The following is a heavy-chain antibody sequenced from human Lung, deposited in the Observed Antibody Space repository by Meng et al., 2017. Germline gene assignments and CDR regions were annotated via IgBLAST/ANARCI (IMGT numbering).Heavy chain of an antibody. CDR2: IIPIFGTA. Sequence: QAGARVKKPGSSVEVACNASVGSLSSYAIRWVRQDPGQGLEWMGGIIPIFGTANYAQKFQGRVTITTDESTSTAYMELSSLRSEDTAVYYCARDNYGSGSYYPNWFDPWGQGTLVTVSS. D-gene: IGHD3-10*01. V-gene: IGHV1-69*05. CDR1: VGSLSSYA. CDR3: ARDNYGSGSYYPNWFDP. J-gene: IGHJ5*02.